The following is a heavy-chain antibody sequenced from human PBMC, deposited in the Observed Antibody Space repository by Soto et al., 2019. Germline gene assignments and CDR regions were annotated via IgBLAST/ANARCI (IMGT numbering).Heavy chain of an antibody. Sequence: GGSLRLSCAASGFTFSSYGMHWVRQAPGKGLEWVAVISYDGSNKYYADSVKGRFTISRDNSKNTLYLQMNSLRAEDTAVYYCASQDTYQWKGYYYYGMDVWGQGTTVTVSS. CDR2: ISYDGSNK. CDR1: GFTFSSYG. V-gene: IGHV3-30*03. D-gene: IGHD2-15*01. CDR3: ASQDTYQWKGYYYYGMDV. J-gene: IGHJ6*02.